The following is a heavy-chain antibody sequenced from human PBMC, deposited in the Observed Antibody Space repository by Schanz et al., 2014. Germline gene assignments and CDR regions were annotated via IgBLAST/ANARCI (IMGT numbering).Heavy chain of an antibody. CDR3: ARGGFFDSTSFDS. Sequence: QVQLVQSGSEVKKPGDSVKVSCKASGYIFGSHGMTWVRQAPGQGLEWMGKINPSSGTTRIAQNFQGRLTVTRDTSTSTVNMELSSLRSEDTAVYYCARGGFFDSTSFDSWGQGTLVTVAS. J-gene: IGHJ4*02. CDR1: GYIFGSHG. V-gene: IGHV1-46*03. D-gene: IGHD2-2*01. CDR2: INPSSGTT.